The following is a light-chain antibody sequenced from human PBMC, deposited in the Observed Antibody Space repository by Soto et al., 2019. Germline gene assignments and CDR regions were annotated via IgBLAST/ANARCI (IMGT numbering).Light chain of an antibody. V-gene: IGKV4-1*01. CDR3: QQYYSTPRG. CDR2: WAS. CDR1: QSVLYSSNNKNY. Sequence: DIVMTQSPDSLAVSLGERATINCKSSQSVLYSSNNKNYLAWYQQKPGQPPKLLIYWASTRESRVPDRFSGSGSGTDFTLTISSLQAEDVAVYYCQQYYSTPRGFGGGTKVEI. J-gene: IGKJ4*02.